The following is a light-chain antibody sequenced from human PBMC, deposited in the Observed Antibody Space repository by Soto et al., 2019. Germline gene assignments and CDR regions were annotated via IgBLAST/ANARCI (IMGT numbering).Light chain of an antibody. CDR3: CSYAGSYCYV. V-gene: IGLV2-11*01. CDR2: DVS. J-gene: IGLJ1*01. Sequence: QSVINQDPSVSGPPRQSLTISCTGTSSDVGGNNYGSLYPQHPSKAPKPVIYDVSKPPSGVPDRFSGSKSGNPASLTMSGLQAEDEADYYCCSYAGSYCYVLGSATKVTVL. CDR1: SSDVGGNNY.